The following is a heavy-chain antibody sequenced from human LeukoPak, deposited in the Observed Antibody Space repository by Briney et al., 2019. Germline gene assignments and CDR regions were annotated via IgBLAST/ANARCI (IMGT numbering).Heavy chain of an antibody. J-gene: IGHJ4*02. Sequence: GGSLRLSCAASGFIFSKYWMTWVRQPPGKGLEWVANIKQDGSETYYVDSVKGRFTVSRDNAKNSLYLQMDSLRGEDTAVYYCASILWWDIGFDFWGQGSLVTVSS. V-gene: IGHV3-7*03. D-gene: IGHD2-21*01. CDR2: IKQDGSET. CDR1: GFIFSKYW. CDR3: ASILWWDIGFDF.